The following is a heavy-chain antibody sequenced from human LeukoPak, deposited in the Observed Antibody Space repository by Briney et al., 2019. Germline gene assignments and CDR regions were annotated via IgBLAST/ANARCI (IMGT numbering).Heavy chain of an antibody. J-gene: IGHJ6*04. Sequence: SETLSLTCTVSGGSISSSSYYWGWIRQPPGKGLEWIGSIYYSGSTYYSPSLKSRVTISVDRSKNQFSLKLSSVTAADTAVYYCARDRVSTMDVWGKGTTVTVSS. D-gene: IGHD3-10*01. CDR2: IYYSGST. V-gene: IGHV4-39*07. CDR3: ARDRVSTMDV. CDR1: GGSISSSSYY.